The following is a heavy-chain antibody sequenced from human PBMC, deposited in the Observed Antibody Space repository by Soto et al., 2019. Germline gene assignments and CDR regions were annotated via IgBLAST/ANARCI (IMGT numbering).Heavy chain of an antibody. D-gene: IGHD3-3*01. CDR1: GFTFSSYS. CDR2: ISSSSSYI. CDR3: AKDSYSDFWSGHYYYFDF. J-gene: IGHJ4*02. Sequence: GGSLRLSCAASGFTFSSYSMNWVRQAPGKGLEWVSSISSSSSYIYYADSVKGRFTISRDNAKNSLYLQMNSLRAEDTAVYYCAKDSYSDFWSGHYYYFDFWGQGTLVTVSS. V-gene: IGHV3-21*01.